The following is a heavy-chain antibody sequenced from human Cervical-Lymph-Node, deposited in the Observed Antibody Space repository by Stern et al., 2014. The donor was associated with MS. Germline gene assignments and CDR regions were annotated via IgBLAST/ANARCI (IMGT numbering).Heavy chain of an antibody. CDR1: GYPSTKYD. D-gene: IGHD2-8*01. J-gene: IGHJ4*02. CDR2: LNPNSGNK. V-gene: IGHV1-8*01. CDR3: AVLRSCTIKTGNKYDY. Sequence: VQLVESGAEVKKPGASAKVACKTSGYPSTKYDVNWVRQVAGQGLEWMGWLNPNSGNKGYAQKFQRRVSMTRDTSIETTCMELNSLTSDGTAVYFCAVLRSCTIKTGNKYDYWGQGTKVTVSS.